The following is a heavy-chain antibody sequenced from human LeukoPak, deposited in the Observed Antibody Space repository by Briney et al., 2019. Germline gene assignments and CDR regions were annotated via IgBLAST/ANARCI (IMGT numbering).Heavy chain of an antibody. Sequence: GASVRVSCKASGYTFTSYGISWVRQAPGQGLEWMGWISAYNGNTNYAQKLQGRVTMTTDTSTSTAYMELRSLRSDDTAVYYSARDPDYYDSSGHTIDYWGQGTLVTVSS. V-gene: IGHV1-18*01. D-gene: IGHD3-22*01. J-gene: IGHJ4*02. CDR1: GYTFTSYG. CDR2: ISAYNGNT. CDR3: ARDPDYYDSSGHTIDY.